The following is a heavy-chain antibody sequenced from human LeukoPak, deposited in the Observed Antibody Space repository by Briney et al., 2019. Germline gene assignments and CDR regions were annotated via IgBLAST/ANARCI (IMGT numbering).Heavy chain of an antibody. CDR1: GYSFTSYW. CDR2: IYPGDSDT. D-gene: IGHD3-22*01. J-gene: IGHJ4*02. Sequence: KPAESLKISCKGSGYSFTSYWIGWVRQMPGKGLEWMVIIYPGDSDTRYSPSFQGQVTISADKSISTAYLQWSSLKASDTAMYYCPRQEGSDSSGLVIDHWGQRTLVTVSS. CDR3: PRQEGSDSSGLVIDH. V-gene: IGHV5-51*01.